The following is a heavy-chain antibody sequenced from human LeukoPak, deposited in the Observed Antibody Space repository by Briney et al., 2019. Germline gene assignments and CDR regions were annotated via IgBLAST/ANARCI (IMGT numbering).Heavy chain of an antibody. V-gene: IGHV3-20*04. CDR1: GFAFDDYG. CDR3: AKDGLRYFDWLNWFDP. J-gene: IGHJ5*02. Sequence: GGSLRLSCAASGFAFDDYGMSWVRQPPGKGLEWLSSMTWNGDYTGYADSVRGRFTISRDNSKNTLYLQMNSLRAEDTAVYYCAKDGLRYFDWLNWFDPWGQGTLVTVSS. D-gene: IGHD3-9*01. CDR2: MTWNGDYT.